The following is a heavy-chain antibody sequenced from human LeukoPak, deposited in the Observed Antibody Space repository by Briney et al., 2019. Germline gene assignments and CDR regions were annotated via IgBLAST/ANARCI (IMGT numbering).Heavy chain of an antibody. CDR2: MNPNSGNT. CDR1: GYTFTSYD. D-gene: IGHD3-10*01. V-gene: IGHV1-8*01. CDR3: ARCYYGSGSYYNWFDP. J-gene: IGHJ5*02. Sequence: ASVKVSCKASGYTFTSYDINWVRQATGQGLEWMGWMNPNSGNTGYAQKFHGRVTMTRNTSISTAYMELSSLRSEDTAVYYCARCYYGSGSYYNWFDPWGQRTLVTVSS.